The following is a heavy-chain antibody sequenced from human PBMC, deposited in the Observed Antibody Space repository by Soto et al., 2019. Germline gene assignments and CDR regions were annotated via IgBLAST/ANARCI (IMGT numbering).Heavy chain of an antibody. D-gene: IGHD3-3*01. CDR1: GATFGNTA. V-gene: IGHV1-69*12. CDR3: ARDGDPGYSFWSGPLGGGRFDP. Sequence: QVQLVQSGAEVKEPGSSVNVSCKTSGATFGNTAVTWVRQAPGQGLEWIGGIVPLFGTANYAQKFRGRVTITAAESTSTAYMELLSLRTDDTAVYYCARDGDPGYSFWSGPLGGGRFDPWGQGTLVTVSS. J-gene: IGHJ5*02. CDR2: IVPLFGTA.